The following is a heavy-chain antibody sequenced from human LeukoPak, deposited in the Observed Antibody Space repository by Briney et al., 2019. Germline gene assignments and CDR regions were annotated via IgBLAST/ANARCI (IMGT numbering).Heavy chain of an antibody. Sequence: AGSLRLSCAASGFTFSSYWMHWVRQAPGKGLGWVSRMNRDGSSTSYADSVKGRFTISRDNAKNTLYLQMNSLRAEDTAVYYCARERDCGSTSCYSWWFDPWGQGTLVTVSS. D-gene: IGHD2-2*01. CDR1: GFTFSSYW. V-gene: IGHV3-74*01. CDR2: MNRDGSST. CDR3: ARERDCGSTSCYSWWFDP. J-gene: IGHJ5*02.